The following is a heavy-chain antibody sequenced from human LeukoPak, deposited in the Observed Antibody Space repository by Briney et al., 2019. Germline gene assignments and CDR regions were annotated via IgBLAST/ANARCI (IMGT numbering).Heavy chain of an antibody. D-gene: IGHD3-10*01. CDR3: AKVPSITMVRGVITFDY. J-gene: IGHJ4*02. Sequence: PGGPLRLSCAASGFTFSSYSMNWVRQARGKGLEWVSSISSSGSYIYYADSVKGRFTISRDNSKNTLYLQMNSLRAEDTAVYYCAKVPSITMVRGVITFDYWGQGTLVTVSS. CDR1: GFTFSSYS. CDR2: ISSSGSYI. V-gene: IGHV3-21*04.